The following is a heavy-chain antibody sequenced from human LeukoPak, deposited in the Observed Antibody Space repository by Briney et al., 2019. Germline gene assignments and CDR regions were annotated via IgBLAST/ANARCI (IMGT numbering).Heavy chain of an antibody. CDR3: ARGGYYGSGNDFRFDP. V-gene: IGHV4-59*01. Sequence: PSETLSLTCTVSGGSISNYYWSWIRQPPGKGLEWIGYIYYSGSTNYNPSLKSRVTISVDTSKNQFSLKLSSVTAADTAVYYCARGGYYGSGNDFRFDPWGRGTLVTVSS. J-gene: IGHJ5*02. CDR2: IYYSGST. CDR1: GGSISNYY. D-gene: IGHD3-10*01.